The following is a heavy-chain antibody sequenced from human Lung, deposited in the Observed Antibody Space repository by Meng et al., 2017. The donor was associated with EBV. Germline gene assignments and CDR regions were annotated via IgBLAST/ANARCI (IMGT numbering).Heavy chain of an antibody. CDR2: IYHSGST. J-gene: IGHJ4*02. V-gene: IGHV4-30-2*01. Sequence: QPQRQASGSGLVKPSQTLSRTCAVSGGSISSVGYSWSWIRQQPGKGLEWIGYIYHSGSTYYNPSLKSRVTISVDRSKNQFSLKLSSVTAADTAVYYCARGVSDTAMVPYYFDYWGQGTLVTVSS. D-gene: IGHD5-18*01. CDR1: GGSISSVGYS. CDR3: ARGVSDTAMVPYYFDY.